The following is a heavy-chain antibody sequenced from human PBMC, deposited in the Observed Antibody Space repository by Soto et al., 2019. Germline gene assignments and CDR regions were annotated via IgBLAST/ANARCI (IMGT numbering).Heavy chain of an antibody. CDR3: ARVRGIAAAGRFDY. J-gene: IGHJ4*02. CDR2: IKQDGSEK. CDR1: GFTFSSYW. Sequence: EVQLVESGGGLVQPGGSLRLSCAASGFTFSSYWMSWVRQAPGKGLEWVANIKQDGSEKYYVDSVKGRFTISRDNAKNSLYLQMNSLRAEDTAVYYCARVRGIAAAGRFDYWGQGTLVTVSS. V-gene: IGHV3-7*05. D-gene: IGHD6-13*01.